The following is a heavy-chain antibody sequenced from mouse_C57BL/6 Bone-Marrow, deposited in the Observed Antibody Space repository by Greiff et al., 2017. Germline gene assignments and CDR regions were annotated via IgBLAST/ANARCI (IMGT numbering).Heavy chain of an antibody. D-gene: IGHD1-1*01. V-gene: IGHV5-4*01. CDR3: AKDLGLLDDV. Sequence: EVHLEESGGGLVKPGGSLTLSCAASGFTFSSYAMSWVRQTPEKRLEWVATISDGGSYTYYPANVKGRFTISRDNDKNNLYLQMSQLKSNDTAMYYCAKDLGLLDDVWDTGTTVTVSS. CDR1: GFTFSSYA. J-gene: IGHJ1*03. CDR2: ISDGGSYT.